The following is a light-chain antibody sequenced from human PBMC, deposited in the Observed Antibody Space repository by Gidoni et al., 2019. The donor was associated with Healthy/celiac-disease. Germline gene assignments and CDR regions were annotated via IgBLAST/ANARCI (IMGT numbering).Light chain of an antibody. CDR3: QQYGSSPPGLT. CDR2: GAS. CDR1: QSVSSSD. Sequence: EIALTHPSGTLSLSPCERPTLSCRASQSVSSSDLAWYQQEPGQAPRLLIYGASSRATGIPDRFSGTGAGTEFTLTISRLEPEDFAVYYCQQYGSSPPGLTFGGGTKVEIK. J-gene: IGKJ4*01. V-gene: IGKV3-20*01.